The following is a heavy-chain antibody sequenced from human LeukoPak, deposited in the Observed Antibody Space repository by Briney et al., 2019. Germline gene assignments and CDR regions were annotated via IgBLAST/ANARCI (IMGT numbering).Heavy chain of an antibody. J-gene: IGHJ4*02. CDR3: ARDPVDGYYYFDY. D-gene: IGHD5-24*01. CDR1: GYSISDSH. CDR2: IMSNSGGT. Sequence: GASVKVSCKAAGYSISDSHMHWVRQAPGQGLEWMEWIMSNSGGTHYAQKFQGRVTMTRDTSISTAYFELTSLRSDDTAIYYCARDPVDGYYYFDYWGQGTLVTVSS. V-gene: IGHV1-2*02.